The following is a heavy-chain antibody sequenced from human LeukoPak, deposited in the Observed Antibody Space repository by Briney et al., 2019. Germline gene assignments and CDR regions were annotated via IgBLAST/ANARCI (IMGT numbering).Heavy chain of an antibody. Sequence: ASVKVSCKASGGTFSSYAISWVRQAPGQGLEWMGGIIPIFGTANYAQKLQDRVTMTTDTSTSTAYMELRSLRSDDTAVYYCARRASVGRVRRGTMVRGVTSSDYYYYYMDVWGKGTTVTISS. J-gene: IGHJ6*03. CDR3: ARRASVGRVRRGTMVRGVTSSDYYYYYMDV. V-gene: IGHV1-69*05. CDR1: GGTFSSYA. D-gene: IGHD3-10*01. CDR2: IIPIFGTA.